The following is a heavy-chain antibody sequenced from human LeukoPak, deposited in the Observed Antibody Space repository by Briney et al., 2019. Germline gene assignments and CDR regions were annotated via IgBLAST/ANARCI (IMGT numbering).Heavy chain of an antibody. V-gene: IGHV4-34*01. CDR1: GGSFSGYY. D-gene: IGHD2-2*01. CDR3: ARPQRYQLLYRWFDP. J-gene: IGHJ5*02. CDR2: INHSGST. Sequence: SETLSLTCAVYGGSFSGYYWSWIRHPPGKGLEWIGEINHSGSTNYNPSLKSRVTISVEPSKNQFSLKLSSVTAADTAVYYCARPQRYQLLYRWFDPWGQGTLVTVSS.